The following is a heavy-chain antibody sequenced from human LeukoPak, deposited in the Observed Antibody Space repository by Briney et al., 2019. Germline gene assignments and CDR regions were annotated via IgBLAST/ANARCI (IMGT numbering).Heavy chain of an antibody. CDR2: ISSSGSTI. CDR3: ARDLGVVVAATWGGETEHDAFDI. D-gene: IGHD2-15*01. CDR1: GFTFSDYY. V-gene: IGHV3-11*01. Sequence: GGSLRLSCAASGFTFSDYYMSWIRQAPGKGLEWVSYISSSGSTIYADSVKGRFTISRDNAKNSLYLQMNSLRAEDTAVYYCARDLGVVVAATWGGETEHDAFDIWGQGTMVTVSS. J-gene: IGHJ3*02.